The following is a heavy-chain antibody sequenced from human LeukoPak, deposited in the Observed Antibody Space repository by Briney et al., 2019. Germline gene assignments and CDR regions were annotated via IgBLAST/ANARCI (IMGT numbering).Heavy chain of an antibody. D-gene: IGHD1-1*01. CDR3: ARGTGNYYYYYMDV. J-gene: IGHJ6*03. Sequence: SETLSLTCTVSGGSISSYYWSWIRQPAGKGLEWIGRIYTSGSTSYNPSLKSRVTMSVDTSKNQFSLKLSSVTAADTAVYYCARGTGNYYYYYMDVWGKGTTVTVSS. CDR2: IYTSGST. V-gene: IGHV4-4*07. CDR1: GGSISSYY.